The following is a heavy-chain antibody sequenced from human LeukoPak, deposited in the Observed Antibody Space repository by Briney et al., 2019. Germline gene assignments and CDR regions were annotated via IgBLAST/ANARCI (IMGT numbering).Heavy chain of an antibody. CDR1: GFTFSSYS. CDR2: ISSSSSYI. Sequence: PGGSLRLSCAASGFTFSSYSMKWVRQAPGKGLEWVSSISSSSSYIYYADSVKGRFTISRDNAKNSLYLQMNSLRAEDTAVYYCARDEGDIVATIFDYWGQGTLVTVSS. D-gene: IGHD5-12*01. J-gene: IGHJ4*02. V-gene: IGHV3-21*01. CDR3: ARDEGDIVATIFDY.